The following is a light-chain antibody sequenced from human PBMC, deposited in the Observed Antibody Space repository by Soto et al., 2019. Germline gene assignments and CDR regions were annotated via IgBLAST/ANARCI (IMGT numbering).Light chain of an antibody. CDR1: SSNIGSNF. V-gene: IGLV1-47*02. Sequence: QSVLTQPPSASGTPGQRVTISCSGSSSNIGSNFVYWYQQRPGTAPRLLIYNNDQRPSGVPDRFSGSKSGTSASLAISGLRSEDEADSYCAAWDDSLSGRYVFGTGTKLTVL. CDR3: AAWDDSLSGRYV. J-gene: IGLJ1*01. CDR2: NND.